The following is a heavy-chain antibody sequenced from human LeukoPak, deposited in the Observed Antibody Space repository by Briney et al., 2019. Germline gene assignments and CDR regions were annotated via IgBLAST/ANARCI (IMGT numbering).Heavy chain of an antibody. CDR3: ARAFQSLGGLSLPDY. J-gene: IGHJ4*02. CDR2: IHPSTGNP. V-gene: IGHV7-4-1*02. D-gene: IGHD3-16*02. Sequence: GASVKVSCKASGYSFTNYAMNWVRQAPGQGLEWMGWIHPSTGNPTYAQGFTGRFVFSLDTSVSTTYLQISSLKAEDTAVYFCARAFQSLGGLSLPDYWGQGTLLTASS. CDR1: GYSFTNYA.